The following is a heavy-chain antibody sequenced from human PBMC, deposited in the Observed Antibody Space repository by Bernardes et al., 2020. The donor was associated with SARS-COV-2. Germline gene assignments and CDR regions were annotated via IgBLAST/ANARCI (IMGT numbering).Heavy chain of an antibody. J-gene: IGHJ4*02. CDR2: ISYSGST. V-gene: IGHV4-39*01. CDR3: ARRPGYSSSWY. Sequence: SETLSLTCTVSGGSISGMSYYWGWIRQPPGKGLEWIGSISYSGSTYYNPSLKSRVTISVDTPKNQFSLKLSSLTAADTAVYYCARRPGYSSSWYWGQGTLITVSS. CDR1: GGSISGMSYY. D-gene: IGHD6-13*01.